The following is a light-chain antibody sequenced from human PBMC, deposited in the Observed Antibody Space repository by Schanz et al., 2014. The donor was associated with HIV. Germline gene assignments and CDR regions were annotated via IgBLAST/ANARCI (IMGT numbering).Light chain of an antibody. CDR2: EVS. CDR3: SSYAGSTIPVI. V-gene: IGLV2-23*02. CDR1: SSDVGSYNL. Sequence: QSALTQPASVSGSPGQSITLSCTGTSSDVGSYNLVSWDQQHPDKAPKLILYEVSKRPSGVSNRFSGSKSGNTASLTISGLQAEDEADYYCSSYAGSTIPVIFGGGTKLTVL. J-gene: IGLJ2*01.